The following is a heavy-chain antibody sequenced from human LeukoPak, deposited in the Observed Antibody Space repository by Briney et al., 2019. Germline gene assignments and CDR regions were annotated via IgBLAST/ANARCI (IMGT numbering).Heavy chain of an antibody. V-gene: IGHV3-74*01. CDR1: GFTSSNYW. CDR2: INSDGSTT. CDR3: ASGGALVAAALFDY. Sequence: GGSLRLSCAASGFTSSNYWMYWVRQAPGKGLVWVSRINSDGSTTSNADSVKGRFTIPRDNAKNTLYLQMNSLRAEDTAVYYCASGGALVAAALFDYWGQGTLVTVSS. D-gene: IGHD2-21*01. J-gene: IGHJ4*02.